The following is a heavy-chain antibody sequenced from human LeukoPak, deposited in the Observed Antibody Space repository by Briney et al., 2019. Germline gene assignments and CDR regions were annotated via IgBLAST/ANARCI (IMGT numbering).Heavy chain of an antibody. CDR1: GYTFTGYY. J-gene: IGHJ6*02. CDR2: INPNSGGT. Sequence: GASVKVSCKASGYTFTGYYMHWVRQAPGQGLEWMGWINPNSGGTNYAQKFQGRVTMTRDTSISTAYMELSRLRSDDTAVYYCARAGMFAACTVTTCYYYYGMDVWGQGTTVTVSS. D-gene: IGHD4-17*01. V-gene: IGHV1-2*02. CDR3: ARAGMFAACTVTTCYYYYGMDV.